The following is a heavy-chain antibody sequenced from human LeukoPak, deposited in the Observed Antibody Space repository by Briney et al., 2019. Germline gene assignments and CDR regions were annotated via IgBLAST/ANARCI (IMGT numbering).Heavy chain of an antibody. CDR1: GFTFSSYS. V-gene: IGHV3-21*01. CDR2: ISSSSSYI. J-gene: IGHJ4*02. CDR3: AREDCSSTSCYWLDY. D-gene: IGHD2-2*01. Sequence: GGSLRLSCAASGFTFSSYSMNWVRQAPGKGLEWASSISSSSSYIYYADSVKGRFTISRDNAKNSLYLQMNSLRAEDTAVYYCAREDCSSTSCYWLDYWGQGTLVTVSS.